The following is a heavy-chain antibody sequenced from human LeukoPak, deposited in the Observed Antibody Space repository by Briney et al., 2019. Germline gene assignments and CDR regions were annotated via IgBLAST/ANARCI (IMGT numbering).Heavy chain of an antibody. CDR3: ARINWIPDY. CDR2: IYRSGIT. CDR1: SYSISSGYH. Sequence: SETLSLTCAVSSYSISSGYHWGWIRQPPGKGLEWIGSIYRSGITYYNPSLKSPVTISVDTSKNQFSLKLSSVTAADTAVYNCARINWIPDYWGPGTLVTVSS. J-gene: IGHJ4*02. D-gene: IGHD1-20*01. V-gene: IGHV4-38-2*01.